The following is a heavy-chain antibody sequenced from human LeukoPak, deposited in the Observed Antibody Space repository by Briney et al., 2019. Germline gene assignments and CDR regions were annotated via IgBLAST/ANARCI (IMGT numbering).Heavy chain of an antibody. Sequence: SETLSLTCTVSGGSLSSSPYYWGWLRQPPGGGLEWIGCIYYSGSTYYNPSLKSRVTISVATSKNQFSLRLSSVTAADTAVYYCASARKYCSGGICHATFDPWGQGTLVTVSS. D-gene: IGHD2-15*01. CDR1: GGSLSSSPYY. CDR2: IYYSGST. J-gene: IGHJ5*02. CDR3: ASARKYCSGGICHATFDP. V-gene: IGHV4-39*01.